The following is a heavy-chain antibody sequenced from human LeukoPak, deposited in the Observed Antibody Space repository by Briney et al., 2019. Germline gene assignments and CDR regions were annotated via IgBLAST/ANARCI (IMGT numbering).Heavy chain of an antibody. CDR2: ISYDGTKK. Sequence: GGPLRLSCAAPGFTFSDYAIYWVRQAPGKGLEWVAIISYDGTKKSYAKSVKGRFTISRDNSKETVYLQMSSLRDDDTATFFCARNADYTGAGNLDYWGQGTLVIVSS. J-gene: IGHJ4*02. V-gene: IGHV3-30*04. CDR3: ARNADYTGAGNLDY. D-gene: IGHD2-8*02. CDR1: GFTFSDYA.